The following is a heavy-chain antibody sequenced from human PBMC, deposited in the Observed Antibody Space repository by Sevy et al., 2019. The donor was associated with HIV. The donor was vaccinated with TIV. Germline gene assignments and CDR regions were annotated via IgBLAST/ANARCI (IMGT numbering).Heavy chain of an antibody. J-gene: IGHJ4*02. CDR2: ISSSSSYI. V-gene: IGHV3-21*01. D-gene: IGHD6-19*01. CDR1: GFTFSSYS. CDR3: ARGFNRSSSGRLGFDY. Sequence: GGSLRLSCAASGFTFSSYSMNWVRQAPGKGLEWVSSISSSSSYIYYADSVKGRFTISRDNAKNPLYLQMNSLRAEDTAVYYCARGFNRSSSGRLGFDYWGQGTLVTVSS.